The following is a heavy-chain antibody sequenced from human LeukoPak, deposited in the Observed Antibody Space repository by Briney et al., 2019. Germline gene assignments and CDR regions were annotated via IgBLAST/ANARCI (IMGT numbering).Heavy chain of an antibody. Sequence: HGESLKISCKGPGYTFPSYWIAWVRPMPGKGLEWMGVIYVGGSDTRYSPSFQGQVTISADKSISTAYLQWGSLKASDTAMYYCARLGYCSGGTCYKSYFDYWGQGTLVTVSS. CDR2: IYVGGSDT. CDR3: ARLGYCSGGTCYKSYFDY. J-gene: IGHJ4*02. CDR1: GYTFPSYW. D-gene: IGHD2-15*01. V-gene: IGHV5-51*01.